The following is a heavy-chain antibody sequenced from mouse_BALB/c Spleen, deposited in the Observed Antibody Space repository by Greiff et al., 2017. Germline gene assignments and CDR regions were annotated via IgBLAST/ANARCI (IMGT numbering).Heavy chain of an antibody. CDR2: ISSCGST. D-gene: IGHD2-3*01. CDR1: GFTFSSYA. J-gene: IGHJ4*01. V-gene: IGHV5-6-5*01. CDR3: ARGGDGYHYDMDY. Sequence: EVKLMESGGGLVKPGGSLKLSCAASGFTFSSYAMSWVRQTPAKRLEWVASISSCGSTYYPDSVKGRFTISRDNARNILYLQMSRLRSEDTAMYYYARGGDGYHYDMDYRGQGTSGTVSS.